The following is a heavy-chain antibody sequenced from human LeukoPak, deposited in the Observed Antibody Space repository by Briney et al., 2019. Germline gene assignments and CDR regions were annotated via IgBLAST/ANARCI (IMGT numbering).Heavy chain of an antibody. D-gene: IGHD3-9*01. V-gene: IGHV1-58*01. CDR1: GFTFTSSA. CDR3: AADLSSDILTGYTNDAFDI. CDR2: IVVGSGNT. J-gene: IGHJ3*02. Sequence: TSVKVSCKASGFTFTSSAVQWVRQARGQRLEWIGWIVVGSGNTNHAQKFQERVTITRDMSTSTAYMELSSLRSEDTAVYYCAADLSSDILTGYTNDAFDIWGQGTMVTVSS.